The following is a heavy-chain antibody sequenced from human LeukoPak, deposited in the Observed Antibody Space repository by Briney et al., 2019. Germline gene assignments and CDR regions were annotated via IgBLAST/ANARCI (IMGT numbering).Heavy chain of an antibody. J-gene: IGHJ4*02. CDR3: AKDPVGSGYYTLFRWDY. D-gene: IGHD3-3*01. CDR2: ISGSGGST. CDR1: GFTVSSNY. Sequence: GGSLRLSCAASGFTVSSNYMSWVRQAPGKGLEWVSAISGSGGSTYYADSVKGRFTISRGNSKSTLYLQMNGLRAEDTAVYYCAKDPVGSGYYTLFRWDYWGQGTLVTVSS. V-gene: IGHV3-23*01.